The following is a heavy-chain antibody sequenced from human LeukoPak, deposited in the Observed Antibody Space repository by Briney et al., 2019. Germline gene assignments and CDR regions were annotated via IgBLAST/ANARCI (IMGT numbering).Heavy chain of an antibody. CDR2: IYYSGST. J-gene: IGHJ4*02. V-gene: IGHV4-59*08. CDR1: GGSISHYY. D-gene: IGHD3-16*01. CDR3: ARHTDALGYYFDY. Sequence: SETLSLTCTVSGGSISHYYWSWIRQPPGKGLEWLGYIYYSGSTNYNPSLKSRVTISVDTSKNQFSLRLSSVAAADTAVYYCARHTDALGYYFDYWGQGTLVTVSS.